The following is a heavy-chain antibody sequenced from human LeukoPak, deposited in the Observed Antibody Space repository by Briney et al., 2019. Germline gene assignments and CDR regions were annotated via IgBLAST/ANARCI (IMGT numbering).Heavy chain of an antibody. CDR2: ISGSGGST. CDR1: GFTFSSYA. V-gene: IGHV3-23*01. Sequence: GGSLRLSCAASGFTFSSYAMSWVRQAPGKGLEWVSAISGSGGSTYYADSVKGRFTISRDNSKNTLYLQVNSLRIEDTAVYYCARDREWETEYFYGMDVWGQGTTVTVSS. J-gene: IGHJ6*02. D-gene: IGHD1-26*01. CDR3: ARDREWETEYFYGMDV.